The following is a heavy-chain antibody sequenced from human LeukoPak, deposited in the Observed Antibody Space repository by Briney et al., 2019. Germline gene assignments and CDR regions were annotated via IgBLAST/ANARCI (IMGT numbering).Heavy chain of an antibody. CDR1: GFSFSSYN. Sequence: PGGSLRLSCTASGFSFSSYNINWVRQAPGKGLEWVSYVRRGSTTIYYADSRKGRFTISRDNAKNSLYLEMNSLRAEDTAVYYCAISSSYNYFDYWGQGTLVTVSS. CDR3: AISSSYNYFDY. V-gene: IGHV3-48*01. CDR2: VRRGSTTI. J-gene: IGHJ4*02. D-gene: IGHD2-15*01.